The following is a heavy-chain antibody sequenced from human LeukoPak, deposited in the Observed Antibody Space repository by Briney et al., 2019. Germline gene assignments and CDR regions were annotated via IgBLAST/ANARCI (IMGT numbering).Heavy chain of an antibody. CDR1: GGSISSSSYY. J-gene: IGHJ3*02. CDR2: IYYSGST. Sequence: SETLSLTCTVSGGSISSSSYYWGWIRQPPGKGLEWIGSIYYSGSTNYNPSLKSRVTISVDKSKNQFSLKLSSVTAADTAVYYCARDYYDSSGYLMARDAFDIWGQGTMVTVSS. V-gene: IGHV4-39*07. CDR3: ARDYYDSSGYLMARDAFDI. D-gene: IGHD3-22*01.